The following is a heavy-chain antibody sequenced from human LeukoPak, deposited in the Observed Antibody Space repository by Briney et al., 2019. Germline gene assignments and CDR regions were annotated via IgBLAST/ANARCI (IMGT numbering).Heavy chain of an antibody. CDR3: AKDKLGRTTGPLDY. V-gene: IGHV3-43*01. CDR1: GFTFDDYT. D-gene: IGHD1-7*01. Sequence: EGSLRLSRAASGFTFDDYTMHWVRQAPGKGLEWVSLISWDGGSTYYADSVKGRFAISRDNSKNSLYLQMNSLRTEDTALYYCAKDKLGRTTGPLDYWGQGTLVTVSS. J-gene: IGHJ4*02. CDR2: ISWDGGST.